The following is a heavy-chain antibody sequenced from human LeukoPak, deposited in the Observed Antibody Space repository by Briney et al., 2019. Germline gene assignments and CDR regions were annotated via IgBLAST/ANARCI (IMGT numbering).Heavy chain of an antibody. J-gene: IGHJ4*02. CDR3: ARVKSSGIWFDY. CDR1: GYTFTGYY. Sequence: ASVTVSCTASGYTFTGYYMHWVRQAPGQGLEWMGWINPNSGGTNYAQKFQGWVTMTRDTSISTAYMELSRLRSDDTAVYYCARVKSSGIWFDYWGQGTLVTVSS. V-gene: IGHV1-2*04. CDR2: INPNSGGT. D-gene: IGHD3-10*01.